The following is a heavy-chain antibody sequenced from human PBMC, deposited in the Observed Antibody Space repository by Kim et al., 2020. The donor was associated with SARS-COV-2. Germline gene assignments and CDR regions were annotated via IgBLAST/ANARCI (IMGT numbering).Heavy chain of an antibody. Sequence: GGSLRLSCAASGFTFSSYGMHWVRQAPGKGLEWVAVISYDGSNKYYADSVKGRFTISRDNSKNTLYLQMNSLRAEDTAVYYCARDNYYDILTGYHTYGY. CDR1: GFTFSSYG. CDR3: ARDNYYDILTGYHTYGY. CDR2: ISYDGSNK. V-gene: IGHV3-33*05. J-gene: IGHJ2*01. D-gene: IGHD3-9*01.